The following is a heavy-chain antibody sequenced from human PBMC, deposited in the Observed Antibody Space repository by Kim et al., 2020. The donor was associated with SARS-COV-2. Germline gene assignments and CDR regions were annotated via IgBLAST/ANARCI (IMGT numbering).Heavy chain of an antibody. V-gene: IGHV1-2*05. CDR1: GYTFSDYY. J-gene: IGHJ6*02. D-gene: IGHD3-10*01. CDR3: ARGGISVYQGVILALDV. Sequence: ASVKVSCKASGYTFSDYYIHWVRQAPGQGLEWMGRINPNSGGTNLAQKFQGRVSMTGDTSISTAYMELNRLRSDDTVVYYCARGGISVYQGVILALDVWGQGTTVTVSS. CDR2: INPNSGGT.